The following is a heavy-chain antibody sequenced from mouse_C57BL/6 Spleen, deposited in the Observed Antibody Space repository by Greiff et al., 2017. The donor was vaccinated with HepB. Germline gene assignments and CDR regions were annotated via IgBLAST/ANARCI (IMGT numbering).Heavy chain of an antibody. Sequence: VQLQQPGAELVKPGASVKMSCKASGYTFTSYWITWVKQRPGQGLEWIGDIYPGSGSTNYNEKFKSKATLTVDTSSSTAYMQLSSLNSEDSAVYYCAKRPSSSSYRKNSFDYWGQGTTLTVSS. CDR1: GYTFTSYW. J-gene: IGHJ2*01. CDR3: AKRPSSSSYRKNSFDY. V-gene: IGHV1-55*01. D-gene: IGHD1-1*01. CDR2: IYPGSGST.